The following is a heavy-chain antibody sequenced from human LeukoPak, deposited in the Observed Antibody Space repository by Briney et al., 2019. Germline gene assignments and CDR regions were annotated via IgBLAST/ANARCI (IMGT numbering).Heavy chain of an antibody. D-gene: IGHD2-15*01. V-gene: IGHV4-59*01. CDR3: ARGRPYCSGGSCYWFDP. CDR2: IYYSGST. CDR1: GGSISSYY. Sequence: SETLSLTCTVSGGSISSYYWSWIRQPPGKVLEWIGYIYYSGSTNYNPSLKSRVTISVDTSKNQFSLKLSSVTAADTAVYYCARGRPYCSGGSCYWFDPWGQGTLVTVSS. J-gene: IGHJ5*02.